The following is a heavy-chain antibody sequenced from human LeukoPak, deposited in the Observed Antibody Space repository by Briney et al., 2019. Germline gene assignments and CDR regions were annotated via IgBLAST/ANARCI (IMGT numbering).Heavy chain of an antibody. V-gene: IGHV4-4*07. D-gene: IGHD2-2*01. CDR2: IYTSGST. J-gene: IGHJ5*02. Sequence: SETLSLTCTVSGGSISSYYWSWIRQPAGKGLEWIGRIYTSGSTNYNPSLKSRVTMSVDTSTNQFPLKLGSVTAADTGGYYCARDAADCSKTRCPKGPATNLLEPWGQGTLVSVFS. CDR3: ARDAADCSKTRCPKGPATNLLEP. CDR1: GGSISSYY.